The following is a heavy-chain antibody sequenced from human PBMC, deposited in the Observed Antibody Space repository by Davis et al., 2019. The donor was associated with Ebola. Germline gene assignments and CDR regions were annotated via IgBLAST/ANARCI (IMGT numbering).Heavy chain of an antibody. J-gene: IGHJ4*02. V-gene: IGHV3-21*01. D-gene: IGHD3-3*01. CDR2: IRSSSSYI. CDR1: GFTFSTYS. CDR3: ARGPYDLPDY. Sequence: GGSLRLSCAASGFTFSTYSMNWVRQAPGKGLEWVSSIRSSSSYIYYADSVKGRFTISRDNAENSLYLQMNSLRAEDTAVYYCARGPYDLPDYWGQGTLVTVSS.